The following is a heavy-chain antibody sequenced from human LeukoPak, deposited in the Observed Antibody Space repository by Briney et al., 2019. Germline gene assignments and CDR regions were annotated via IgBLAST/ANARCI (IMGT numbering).Heavy chain of an antibody. V-gene: IGHV3-7*04. D-gene: IGHD2/OR15-2a*01. CDR3: ARDRGFSDVIHL. CDR1: GFTFSDYW. Sequence: PGGSLRLSCAASGFTFSDYWMSWVRQAPGKGLEWVANIQQDGSEKYYVDSVKGRFTISRDNAKKALFLQVSSLRGEDTAVYYCARDRGFSDVIHLGAQGTLVTVSS. CDR2: IQQDGSEK. J-gene: IGHJ4*02.